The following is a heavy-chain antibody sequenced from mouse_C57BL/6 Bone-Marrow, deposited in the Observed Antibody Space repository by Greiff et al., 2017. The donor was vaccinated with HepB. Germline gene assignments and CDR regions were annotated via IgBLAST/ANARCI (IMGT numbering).Heavy chain of an antibody. D-gene: IGHD1-1*01. V-gene: IGHV5-17*01. CDR1: GYTFSDYG. CDR3: ALYGRSSPYYFDY. CDR2: ISSGSSTI. Sequence: DVMLVESGGGLVKPGGSLKLSCAASGYTFSDYGMHWVRQAPEKGLEWVAYISSGSSTIYYTDSVKGRCTKSGDNAKNTLFLQMTGLRSEDTAMYYCALYGRSSPYYFDYWGQGITLTVPS. J-gene: IGHJ2*01.